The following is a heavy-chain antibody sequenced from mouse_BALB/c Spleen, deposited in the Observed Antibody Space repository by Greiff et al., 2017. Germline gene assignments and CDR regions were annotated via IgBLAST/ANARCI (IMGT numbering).Heavy chain of an antibody. CDR1: GFTFSSYA. Sequence: EVQGVESGGGLVKPGGSLKLSCAASGFTFSSYAMSWVRQTPEKRLEWVASISSGGSTYYPDSVKGRFTISRDNARNILYLQMSSLRSEDTAMYYCARGDYYGSNPYWYFDVWGAGTTVTVSS. V-gene: IGHV5-6-5*01. CDR3: ARGDYYGSNPYWYFDV. J-gene: IGHJ1*01. D-gene: IGHD1-1*01. CDR2: ISSGGST.